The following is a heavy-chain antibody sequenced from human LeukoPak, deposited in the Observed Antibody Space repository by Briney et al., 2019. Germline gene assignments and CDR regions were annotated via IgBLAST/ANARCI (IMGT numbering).Heavy chain of an antibody. Sequence: PGGSLRLSCAASGFTFSSYSMNWVRQAPGKGLEWVSSISSSSSYIYYADSVKGRFTISRDNAKNSLYLQMNSLRAEDTAVYYCARDGGQPMGSFDYWGQGTLVTVSS. D-gene: IGHD3-10*01. J-gene: IGHJ4*02. CDR3: ARDGGQPMGSFDY. CDR2: ISSSSSYI. CDR1: GFTFSSYS. V-gene: IGHV3-21*01.